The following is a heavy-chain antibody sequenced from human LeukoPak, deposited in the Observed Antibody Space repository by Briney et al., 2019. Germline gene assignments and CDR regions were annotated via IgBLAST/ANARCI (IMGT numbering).Heavy chain of an antibody. V-gene: IGHV3-53*01. CDR3: ASLNWNDVWNYYYGMDV. CDR1: GFTVSSNY. CDR2: IYSGGSA. J-gene: IGHJ6*02. Sequence: GGSLRLSCAASGFTVSSNYMSWVRQAPGKELEWVSVIYSGGSAYYADSVKGRFAISRDNSKNTLYLQMNSLRAEDTAVYYCASLNWNDVWNYYYGMDVWGQGTTVTVSS. D-gene: IGHD1-20*01.